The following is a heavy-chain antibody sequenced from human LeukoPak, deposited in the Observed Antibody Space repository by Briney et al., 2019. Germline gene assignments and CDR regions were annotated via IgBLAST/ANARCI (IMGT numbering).Heavy chain of an antibody. CDR3: ATPARDTYMDV. CDR1: GGSFSGYY. J-gene: IGHJ6*03. V-gene: IGHV4-34*01. CDR2: IYHSGST. Sequence: KASETPSLTCAVYGGSFSGYYWSWIRQPPGKGLEWIGEIYHSGSTNYNPSLKSRVTISVDTSKNQLSLKLSSVTAADTAVYYCATPARDTYMDVWGKGTTVTVSS. D-gene: IGHD5-18*01.